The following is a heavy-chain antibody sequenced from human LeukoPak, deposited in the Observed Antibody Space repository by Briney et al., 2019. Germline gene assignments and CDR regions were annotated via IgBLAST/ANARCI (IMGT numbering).Heavy chain of an antibody. J-gene: IGHJ4*02. Sequence: AGGSLRLSCAASGFTFSSYAMSWVRQAPGKGLEWVSAISGSGGSTYYADSVKDRFTISRDNSKNTLYLQMNSLRAEDTAVYYCAKDSVSTAMVTNFDYWGQGTLVTVSS. V-gene: IGHV3-23*01. CDR2: ISGSGGST. CDR3: AKDSVSTAMVTNFDY. D-gene: IGHD5-18*01. CDR1: GFTFSSYA.